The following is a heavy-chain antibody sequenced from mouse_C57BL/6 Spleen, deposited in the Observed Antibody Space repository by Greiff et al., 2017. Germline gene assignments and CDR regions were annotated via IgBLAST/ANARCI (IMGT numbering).Heavy chain of an antibody. D-gene: IGHD4-1*01. CDR2: IRSKSNNYAT. Sequence: EVQLVESGGGLVQPKGSLKLSCAASGFSFNTYAMNWVRQAPGTGLEWVARIRSKSNNYATYYADSVKDRFTISRDDSESMLYLQMNNLKTEDTAMYYCVRETGTWFAYWGQGTLVTVSA. CDR1: GFSFNTYA. J-gene: IGHJ3*01. CDR3: VRETGTWFAY. V-gene: IGHV10-1*01.